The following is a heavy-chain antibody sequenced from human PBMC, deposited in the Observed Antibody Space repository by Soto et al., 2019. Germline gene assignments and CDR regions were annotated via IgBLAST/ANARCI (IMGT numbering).Heavy chain of an antibody. Sequence: PGGSLRLSCAASGFTVSSNYMSWVRQAPGKGLEWVSVIYSGGSTYYADSVKGRFTISRDNSKNTLYLQMNSLRAEDTAVYYCASRPRYGDYDYWGQGTLVTVSS. V-gene: IGHV3-53*01. CDR3: ASRPRYGDYDY. J-gene: IGHJ4*02. CDR1: GFTVSSNY. D-gene: IGHD4-17*01. CDR2: IYSGGST.